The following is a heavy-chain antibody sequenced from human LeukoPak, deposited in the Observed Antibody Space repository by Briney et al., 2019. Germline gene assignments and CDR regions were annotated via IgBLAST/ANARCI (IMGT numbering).Heavy chain of an antibody. Sequence: QASETLSLTCTVSGGSISTSSYYWGWVRQPPGKGLEWIGNIFYSGSTYYSPSLKSRVTISLDTSRNQFSLKLNSVTAADTAVYYCARHTAAAGTGYDAFDIWGQGTMVTVSS. D-gene: IGHD6-13*01. V-gene: IGHV4-39*01. CDR1: GGSISTSSYY. CDR3: ARHTAAAGTGYDAFDI. CDR2: IFYSGST. J-gene: IGHJ3*02.